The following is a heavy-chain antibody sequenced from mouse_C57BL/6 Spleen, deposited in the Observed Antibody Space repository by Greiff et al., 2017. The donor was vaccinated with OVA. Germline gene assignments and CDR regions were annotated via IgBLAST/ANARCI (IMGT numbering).Heavy chain of an antibody. CDR2: INPSSGYT. J-gene: IGHJ4*01. D-gene: IGHD2-4*01. V-gene: IGHV1-7*01. CDR1: GYTFTSYW. CDR3: ARSYYDYDDGDYYAMDY. Sequence: QVQLQQSGAELAKPGASVKLSCKASGYTFTSYWMHWVIQRPGQGLEWIGYINPSSGYTKYNQKFKDKATLTAEKSSSTAYMQLSSLTYEDSADYYCARSYYDYDDGDYYAMDYWGQGTSVTVSS.